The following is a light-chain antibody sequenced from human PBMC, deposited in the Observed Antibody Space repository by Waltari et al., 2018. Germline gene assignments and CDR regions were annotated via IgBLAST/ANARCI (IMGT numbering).Light chain of an antibody. J-gene: IGLJ3*02. CDR2: EVS. V-gene: IGLV2-14*01. CDR1: DSDVGAYDF. CDR3: AAWDDSLNGWV. Sequence: QSALTQPASVSGSPGQSITISCSGTDSDVGAYDFVSWYQQHPGKAPHLIIYEVSNRPSGISNRFSASKSGNTASLTISGLQAEDEADYYCAAWDDSLNGWVFGGGTKVSVL.